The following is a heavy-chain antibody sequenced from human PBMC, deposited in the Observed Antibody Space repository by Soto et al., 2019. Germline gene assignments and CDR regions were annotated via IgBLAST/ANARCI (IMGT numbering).Heavy chain of an antibody. J-gene: IGHJ4*02. CDR3: ARVSGYYLPDY. D-gene: IGHD5-12*01. V-gene: IGHV1-3*05. Sequence: QVQLVQSGAEEKKPGASVKVSCKASGYTFTNYATHWVGQAPGQRLEWMGWINAGNGNTKYSQKFQGRVTITRDISASTAYMELSSLRSEDTAVYYCARVSGYYLPDYWGQGTLVTVSS. CDR2: INAGNGNT. CDR1: GYTFTNYA.